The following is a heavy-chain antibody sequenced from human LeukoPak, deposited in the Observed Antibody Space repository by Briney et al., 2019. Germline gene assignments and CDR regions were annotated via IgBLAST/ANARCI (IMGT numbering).Heavy chain of an antibody. D-gene: IGHD2-2*01. CDR2: IYHSGST. CDR3: ARDMEYCSSTSCYYV. J-gene: IGHJ6*04. V-gene: IGHV4-30-2*01. Sequence: SETLSLTCTVSGGSISSGGYYWSWIRQPPGKGLEWIGYIYHSGSTYYNPSLKSRVTISVDRSKNQFSLKLSSVTAADTAVYYCARDMEYCSSTSCYYVWGKGTTVTVSS. CDR1: GGSISSGGYY.